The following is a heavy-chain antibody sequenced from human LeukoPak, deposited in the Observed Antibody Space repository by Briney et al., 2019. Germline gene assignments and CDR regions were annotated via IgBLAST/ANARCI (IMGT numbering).Heavy chain of an antibody. J-gene: IGHJ4*02. Sequence: GASVKVSCKASGYTLTSYGISWVRQAPGQGLEWMGWISAYNGNTNYAQKLQGRVTMTTDTSTSTAYMELRSLRSDDTAVYYCARGAPSRIYSSSWSRPGRFDYWGQGTLVTVSS. CDR3: ARGAPSRIYSSSWSRPGRFDY. CDR2: ISAYNGNT. V-gene: IGHV1-18*01. D-gene: IGHD6-13*01. CDR1: GYTLTSYG.